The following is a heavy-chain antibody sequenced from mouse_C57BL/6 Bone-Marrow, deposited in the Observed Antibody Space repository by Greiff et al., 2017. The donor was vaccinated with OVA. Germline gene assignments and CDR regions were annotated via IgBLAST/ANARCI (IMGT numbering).Heavy chain of an antibody. CDR1: GYSITDYN. CDR2: INPNDGTT. CDR3: ESGTTERYLDY. Sequence: VQLQQSGPELVKPGASVKISCKASGYSITDYNMNWVKQSNGKGLEWIGGINPNDGTTSYNQKFKGKAPLTVDQSSSTAYMQLNSLNSEDSAVYDCESGTTERYLDYWGQGTTLTVSS. D-gene: IGHD2-12*01. V-gene: IGHV1-39*01. J-gene: IGHJ2*01.